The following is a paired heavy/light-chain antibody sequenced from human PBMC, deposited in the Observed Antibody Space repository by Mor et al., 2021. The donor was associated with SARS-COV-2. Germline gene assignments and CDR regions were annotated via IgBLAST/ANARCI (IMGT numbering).Heavy chain of an antibody. Sequence: VQLVESGGGVVQPGRSLRLSCAASGFTFNNYAMNWVRQAPGKGLEWVAIISYDENKRYYGDSVRGRFTISRDNSKKTLYLQLNNLKPEDTAVYYCAKDLIASAGHAHIDFWGQGTLVTVSS. D-gene: IGHD6-13*01. CDR2: ISYDENKR. J-gene: IGHJ4*02. CDR3: AKDLIASAGHAHIDF. CDR1: GFTFNNYA. V-gene: IGHV3-30-3*01.
Light chain of an antibody. CDR1: NIGSNS. V-gene: IGLV3-21*02. CDR3: LVWDSSSDHYV. Sequence: SYVLTQPPSVSVAPGQTARITCGGNNIGSNSVHWYQQKAGQAPVLVVYDDTDRPLGIPERFSGSNSGNTATLTISRVEAGDEADYYCLVWDSSSDHYVFGTGTKVTVL. J-gene: IGLJ1*01. CDR2: DDT.